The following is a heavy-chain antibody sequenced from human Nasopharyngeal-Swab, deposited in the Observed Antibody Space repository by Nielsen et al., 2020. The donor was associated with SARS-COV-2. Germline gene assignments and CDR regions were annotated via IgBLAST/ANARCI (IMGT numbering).Heavy chain of an antibody. CDR2: VSYDGTNT. CDR1: GFNFTSYA. V-gene: IGHV3-30-3*02. Sequence: GESLKISCSASGFNFTSYAIHCVRQPPGKGLEWVAVVSYDGTNTFYADSVKGRFAISRDNSKSTVSLQMNSLRSEDTAVYYCAKDRGGRSLDYWGQGTLVTVSS. J-gene: IGHJ4*02. D-gene: IGHD3-16*01. CDR3: AKDRGGRSLDY.